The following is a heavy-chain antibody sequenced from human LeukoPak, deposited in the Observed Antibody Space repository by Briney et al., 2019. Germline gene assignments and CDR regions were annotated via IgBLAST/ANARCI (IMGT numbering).Heavy chain of an antibody. V-gene: IGHV3-43*01. Sequence: GGSLRLSCAASGFIFDDYTMHWVRHAPGKGLEWVSLISWDGSSTYYADSVKGRFSISRDNSKNSLFLQKKSLRREDTAFYYCAKLSMGGSSDYWGQGTLVTVSS. CDR3: AKLSMGGSSDY. D-gene: IGHD2-15*01. J-gene: IGHJ4*02. CDR1: GFIFDDYT. CDR2: ISWDGSST.